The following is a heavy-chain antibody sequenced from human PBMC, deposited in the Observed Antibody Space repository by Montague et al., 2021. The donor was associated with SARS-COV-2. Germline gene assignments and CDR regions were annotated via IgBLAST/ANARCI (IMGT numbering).Heavy chain of an antibody. V-gene: IGHV2-70*01. CDR3: ARSYGTTVVTRAFDY. CDR1: GFSLSTSGMC. CDR2: IVWENDK. J-gene: IGHJ4*02. Sequence: VKPTQTLTLTCTFSGFSLSTSGMCVSWIRQPPGKPLEGLKLIVWENDKYYRTSLKTRLTISKDTSKNQVVLTMTNMDPVDTATYYCARSYGTTVVTRAFDYWGQGTLVTASS. D-gene: IGHD4-23*01.